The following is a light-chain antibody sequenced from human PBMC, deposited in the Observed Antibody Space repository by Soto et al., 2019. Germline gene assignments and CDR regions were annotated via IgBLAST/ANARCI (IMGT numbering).Light chain of an antibody. J-gene: IGKJ3*01. CDR3: QQYDNWPPFT. CDR2: RAS. V-gene: IGKV3-20*01. Sequence: EIVFTQSPGTLSFSPGERATLSCRASQSVSSNYLAWYQQKPGQAPKVLIYRASIRATGIPDRFTGSGSGTDFTLTISRLEPEDFAVYYCQQYDNWPPFTLGPGTKVDIK. CDR1: QSVSSNY.